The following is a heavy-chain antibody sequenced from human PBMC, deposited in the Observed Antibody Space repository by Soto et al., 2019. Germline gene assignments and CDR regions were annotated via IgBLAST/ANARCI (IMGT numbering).Heavy chain of an antibody. D-gene: IGHD5-12*01. CDR3: ARDRREMATIPRFDP. V-gene: IGHV3-33*01. CDR1: GFTFSSYG. CDR2: IWYDGSNK. Sequence: QVQLVESGGGVVQPGRSLRLSCAASGFTFSSYGMHWVRQAPGKGLEWVAVIWYDGSNKYYADSVKGRFTISRDNSKNTLYLQMNSLRAEDTAVYYCARDRREMATIPRFDPWGQGTLVTVFS. J-gene: IGHJ5*02.